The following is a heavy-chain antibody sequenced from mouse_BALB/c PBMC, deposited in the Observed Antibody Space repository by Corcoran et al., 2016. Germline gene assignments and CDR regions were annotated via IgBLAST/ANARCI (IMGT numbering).Heavy chain of an antibody. CDR1: GFNIKDYN. CDR2: IDPENGNT. V-gene: IGHV14-1*02. Sequence: EVQLQQSGAELVRPGALVKLSCKASGFNIKDYNMHWVKQRPEQGLEWIGWIDPENGNTIYDPKFQGKASITADTSSNTAYLQLSSLTSEDTAVYYCASYGNLFAYWGQATLVTVSA. CDR3: ASYGNLFAY. D-gene: IGHD2-10*02. J-gene: IGHJ3*01.